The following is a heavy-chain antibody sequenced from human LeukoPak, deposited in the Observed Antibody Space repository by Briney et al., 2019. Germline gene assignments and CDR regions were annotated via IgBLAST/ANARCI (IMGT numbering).Heavy chain of an antibody. D-gene: IGHD2-21*02. CDR3: TTDIVVVTAYSIDY. CDR1: GSTFSNAW. CDR2: IKSKTDGGTT. V-gene: IGHV3-15*01. Sequence: GGSLRLSCAASGSTFSNAWMSWVRQAPGKGLEWVGRIKSKTDGGTTDYAAPVKGRFTISRDDSKNTLYLQMNSLKTEDTAVYYCTTDIVVVTAYSIDYWGQGTLVTVSS. J-gene: IGHJ4*02.